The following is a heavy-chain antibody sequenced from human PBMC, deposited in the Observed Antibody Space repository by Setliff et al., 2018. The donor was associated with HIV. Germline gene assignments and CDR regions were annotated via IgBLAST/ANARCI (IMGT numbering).Heavy chain of an antibody. D-gene: IGHD3-22*01. CDR1: GGSISSGTYY. Sequence: SETLSLTCTVSGGSISSGTYYWSWIRQPAGKGLEWIGYIYSSGSTNYNPSLKSRVTISVDTSKNQLSLKLSSVTAADTAVYHCARGDTYYHDRSGYVKSALDAFDIWGRGTMVTVSS. V-gene: IGHV4-61*09. J-gene: IGHJ3*02. CDR3: ARGDTYYHDRSGYVKSALDAFDI. CDR2: IYSSGST.